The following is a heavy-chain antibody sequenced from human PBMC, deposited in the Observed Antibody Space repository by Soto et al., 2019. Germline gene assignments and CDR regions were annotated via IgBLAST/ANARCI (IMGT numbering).Heavy chain of an antibody. D-gene: IGHD3-22*01. Sequence: GGSLRLSCAASGFTFSSYAMHWVRQAPGKGLEWVAVISYDGSNKYYADSVKGRFTISRDNSKNTLYLQMNSLRAEDTAVYSCARDITRIVLPLGYWGKGP. V-gene: IGHV3-30-3*01. CDR2: ISYDGSNK. CDR3: ARDITRIVLPLGY. J-gene: IGHJ4*02. CDR1: GFTFSSYA.